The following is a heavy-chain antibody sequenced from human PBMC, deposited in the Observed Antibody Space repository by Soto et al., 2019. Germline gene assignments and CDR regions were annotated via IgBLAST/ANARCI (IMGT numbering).Heavy chain of an antibody. CDR3: VRAPIDMIVVVMDY. CDR2: MNPNSGNT. CDR1: GYTFTSYD. J-gene: IGHJ4*02. D-gene: IGHD3-22*01. Sequence: QVQLVQSGAEVKKPGASVKVSCKASGYTFTSYDINWVRQATGQGLEWMGWMNPNSGNTGYAQKFQGRVTMTRNTSISTAYMELSSLRSEDTAVYYCVRAPIDMIVVVMDYWGQGTLVTVSS. V-gene: IGHV1-8*01.